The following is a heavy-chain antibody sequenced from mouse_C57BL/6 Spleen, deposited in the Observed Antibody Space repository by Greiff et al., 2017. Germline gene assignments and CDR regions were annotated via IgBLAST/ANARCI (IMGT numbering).Heavy chain of an antibody. Sequence: EVKLVESGGGLVKPGGSLKLSCAASGFTFSSYTMSWVRQTPGKRLEWVATISGGVGNTYYPDSVKGRFTISRDNAKNTLYLQMSSLRSEDTALYYCARPYYYGSTYYYAMDYWGQGTSVTVSS. J-gene: IGHJ4*01. V-gene: IGHV5-9*01. CDR2: ISGGVGNT. D-gene: IGHD1-1*01. CDR1: GFTFSSYT. CDR3: ARPYYYGSTYYYAMDY.